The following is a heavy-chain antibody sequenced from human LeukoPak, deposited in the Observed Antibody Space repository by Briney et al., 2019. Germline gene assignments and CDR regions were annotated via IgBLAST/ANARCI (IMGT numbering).Heavy chain of an antibody. CDR2: ISGSGDGT. D-gene: IGHD3-16*01. J-gene: IGHJ2*01. Sequence: GGSLRLSCAASGFMFSTNDMSWVRQAPGKGLEWVSAISGSGDGTTYDDSVKGRFTISRDNSKNTLYLQMNSLRAEDTAGYYWSKGVCSLSFDLWGRGALVTVSS. CDR1: GFMFSTND. CDR3: SKGVCSLSFDL. V-gene: IGHV3-23*01.